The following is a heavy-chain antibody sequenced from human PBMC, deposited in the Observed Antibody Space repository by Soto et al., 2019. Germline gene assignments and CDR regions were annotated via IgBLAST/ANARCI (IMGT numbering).Heavy chain of an antibody. J-gene: IGHJ3*02. CDR2: ISSSSSTT. CDR3: ARDQDAFDI. V-gene: IGHV3-48*01. Sequence: PGGSLRLSCAASGFTFGSYSMNWVRQAPGKGLEWVSYISSSSSTTYYADSVKGRFTISRDNAKNSLYLQMNSLRAEDTAVYYCARDQDAFDIWGQGTMVTVSS. CDR1: GFTFGSYS.